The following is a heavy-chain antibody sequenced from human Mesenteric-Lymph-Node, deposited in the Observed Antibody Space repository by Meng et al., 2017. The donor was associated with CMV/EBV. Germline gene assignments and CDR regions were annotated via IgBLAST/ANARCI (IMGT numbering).Heavy chain of an antibody. V-gene: IGHV1-8*02. D-gene: IGHD6-19*01. CDR3: ARGPSYSSGFPDC. J-gene: IGHJ4*02. CDR2: MNPNSGNT. Sequence: QEQLVQSGAEVKKPGASVKVSCKASGYTFTSFDINWVRQATGQGPEWMGWMNPNSGNTGYAQKFQGRVTLTRDTSISTAYMELSSMISEDTAVYYCARGPSYSSGFPDCWGQGTLVTVSS. CDR1: GYTFTSFD.